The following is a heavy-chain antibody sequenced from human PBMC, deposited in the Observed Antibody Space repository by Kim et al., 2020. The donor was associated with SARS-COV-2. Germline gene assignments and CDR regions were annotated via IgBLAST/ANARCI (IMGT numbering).Heavy chain of an antibody. J-gene: IGHJ4*02. CDR3: ARGRGGVLRWTIDY. Sequence: NPSLKSRVTISVDTSKNQFSLKLSSVTAADTAVYYCARGRGGVLRWTIDYWGQGTLVTVSS. V-gene: IGHV4-34*01. D-gene: IGHD4-17*01.